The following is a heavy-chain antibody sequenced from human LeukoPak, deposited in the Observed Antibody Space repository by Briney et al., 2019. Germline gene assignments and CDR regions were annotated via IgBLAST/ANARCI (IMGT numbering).Heavy chain of an antibody. J-gene: IGHJ4*02. CDR3: ARDGVSYDSSGYSPLDY. V-gene: IGHV4-34*01. CDR1: GGSFSGYY. CDR2: INHSGST. D-gene: IGHD3-22*01. Sequence: PSETLSLTCAVYGGSFSGYYWSWIRQPPGKGLEWIGEINHSGSTNYNPSLKSRVTISVDTSKNQFSLKLSSVTAADTAVYYCARDGVSYDSSGYSPLDYWGQGTLVTVSS.